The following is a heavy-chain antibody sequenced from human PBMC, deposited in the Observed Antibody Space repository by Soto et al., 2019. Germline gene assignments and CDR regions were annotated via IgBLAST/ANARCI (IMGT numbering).Heavy chain of an antibody. V-gene: IGHV3-53*01. J-gene: IGHJ4*02. Sequence: GGSLRLSCAASGFTFSSYVMSWVRQAPGKGLEWVSVIYSGGSTYYADSVKGRFTISRDNSKNTLYLQMNSLRAEDTAVYYCARAAAGFDYWGQGTLVTVSS. CDR2: IYSGGST. CDR3: ARAAAGFDY. D-gene: IGHD6-25*01. CDR1: GFTFSSYV.